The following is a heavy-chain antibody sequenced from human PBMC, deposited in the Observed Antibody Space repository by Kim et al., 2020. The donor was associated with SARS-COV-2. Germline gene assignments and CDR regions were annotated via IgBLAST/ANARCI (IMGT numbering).Heavy chain of an antibody. CDR1: GGSFSGYY. CDR3: ARGGSPRLPITMVRTRVPCWFDP. CDR2: INHSGST. Sequence: SETLSLTCAVYGGSFSGYYWSWIRQPPGKGLEWIGEINHSGSTNYNPSLKSRVTISVDTSKNQFSLKLSSVTAADTAVYYCARGGSPRLPITMVRTRVPCWFDPWGQGTLVTVSS. D-gene: IGHD3-10*01. J-gene: IGHJ5*02. V-gene: IGHV4-34*01.